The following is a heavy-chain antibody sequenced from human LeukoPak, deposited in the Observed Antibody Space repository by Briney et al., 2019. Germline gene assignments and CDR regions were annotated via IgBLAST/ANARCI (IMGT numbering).Heavy chain of an antibody. J-gene: IGHJ6*04. D-gene: IGHD1-26*01. CDR3: AREYSGYDYGMDV. V-gene: IGHV3-30*04. CDR2: ISYDGSNK. Sequence: GRSLRLSCAASGFTFSSYAMHWVRQAPGKGLEWVAVISYDGSNKYYADSVKGRFTISRDNSKNTLYLQMNSLRAEDTAVCYCAREYSGYDYGMDVWGKGTTVTVSS. CDR1: GFTFSSYA.